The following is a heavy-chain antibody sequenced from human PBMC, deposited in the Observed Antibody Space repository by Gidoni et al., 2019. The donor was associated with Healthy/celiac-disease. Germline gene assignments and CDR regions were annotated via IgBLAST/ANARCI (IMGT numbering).Heavy chain of an antibody. J-gene: IGHJ5*02. CDR3: ARLGWLGSSWYQPHPNWFDP. CDR1: GFTFSSYA. D-gene: IGHD6-13*01. Sequence: EVQLLESGGGLVQPGGSLRLSCAASGFTFSSYAMSWVRQAPGKGLEWVSAISGSGGSTYYADSVKGRFTIPRDNSKNTLYLQMNSLRAEDTAVYYCARLGWLGSSWYQPHPNWFDPWGQGTLVTVSS. CDR2: ISGSGGST. V-gene: IGHV3-23*01.